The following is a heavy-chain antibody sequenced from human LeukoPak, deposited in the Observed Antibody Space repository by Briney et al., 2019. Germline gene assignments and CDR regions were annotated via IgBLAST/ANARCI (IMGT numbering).Heavy chain of an antibody. V-gene: IGHV3-30*02. J-gene: IGHJ4*02. CDR2: IRYDGSNK. Sequence: QTGGSLRLSCAASGFTFSSYGMHWVRQAPGKGLEWVAFIRYDGSNKYYADSVKGRFTISRDNSKNTLYLQVNSLRAEDTAVYYCAKGGKWELHPFFDYWGQGTLVTVSS. CDR3: AKGGKWELHPFFDY. CDR1: GFTFSSYG. D-gene: IGHD1-26*01.